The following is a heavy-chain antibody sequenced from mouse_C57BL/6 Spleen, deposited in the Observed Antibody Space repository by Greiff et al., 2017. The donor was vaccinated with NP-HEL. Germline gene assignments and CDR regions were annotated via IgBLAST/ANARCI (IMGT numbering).Heavy chain of an antibody. Sequence: EVKLMESGGGLVKPGGSLKLSCAASGFTFSDYGMHWVRQAPEQGLEWVAYISSGSSTIYYADTVKGRFTISRDNAKNTLFLQLTSLRSEDTAMYYCAALGSFDYWGQGTTLTVSS. V-gene: IGHV5-17*01. CDR3: AALGSFDY. CDR2: ISSGSSTI. J-gene: IGHJ2*01. D-gene: IGHD2-2*01. CDR1: GFTFSDYG.